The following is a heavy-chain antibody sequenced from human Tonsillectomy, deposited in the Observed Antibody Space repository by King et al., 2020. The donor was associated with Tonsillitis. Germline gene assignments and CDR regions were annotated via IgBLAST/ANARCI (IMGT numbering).Heavy chain of an antibody. CDR1: GFTFSDYS. Sequence: VQLVESGGGLVKPGGSLRLSCAASGFTFSDYSMNWVRQAPGKGLEWVSSISSSSSYIYYADSVKGRFTISRDNAKNSLYLQMNSLRAEDTAVYYCARVIVGSTIYYNYGMDVWRQGTTVTVSS. J-gene: IGHJ6*02. V-gene: IGHV3-21*01. CDR2: ISSSSSYI. CDR3: ARVIVGSTIYYNYGMDV. D-gene: IGHD1-26*01.